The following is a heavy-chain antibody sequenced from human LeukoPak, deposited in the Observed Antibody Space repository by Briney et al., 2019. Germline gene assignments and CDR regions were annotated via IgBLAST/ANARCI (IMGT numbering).Heavy chain of an antibody. CDR2: ISYNGSNK. Sequence: PGGSLRLSCAASGFTFSSYGMHWVRQAPGKGLEWVAVISYNGSNKYYADSVKGRFTISRDNSKNTLYLQMNSLRAEDTAVYYCATAPYSGRRGCSYWGQGTLVTVSS. CDR3: ATAPYSGRRGCSY. D-gene: IGHD1-26*01. V-gene: IGHV3-30*03. J-gene: IGHJ4*02. CDR1: GFTFSSYG.